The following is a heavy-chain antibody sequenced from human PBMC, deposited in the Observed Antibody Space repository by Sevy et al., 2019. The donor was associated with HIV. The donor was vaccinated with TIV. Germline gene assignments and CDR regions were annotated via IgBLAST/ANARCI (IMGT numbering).Heavy chain of an antibody. D-gene: IGHD6-13*01. Sequence: ASVKVSCKASGYTFTSYGITWVRQAPGQGLEWMGWISSYNDNTNYAQNLQGRVTMTTDTSTSTAYMELRSLRSDDTAVYYCARVPRSQYSSSWYYFDYWGQGTLVTVSS. CDR3: ARVPRSQYSSSWYYFDY. V-gene: IGHV1-18*01. CDR2: ISSYNDNT. CDR1: GYTFTSYG. J-gene: IGHJ4*02.